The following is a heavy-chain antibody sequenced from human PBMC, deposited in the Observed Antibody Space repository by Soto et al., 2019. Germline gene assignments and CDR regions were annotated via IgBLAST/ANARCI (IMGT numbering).Heavy chain of an antibody. D-gene: IGHD6-13*01. V-gene: IGHV3-7*01. CDR3: ARDLSDPAAGIFDY. CDR2: IKQDGSEK. CDR1: GFTFSSYW. J-gene: IGHJ4*02. Sequence: EVQLVESGGGLVQPGGSLRLSCAASGFTFSSYWMSWVRQAPGKRLEWVANIKQDGSEKYYVDSVKGRFTISRDNAKNSLYLQMNSLRAEDTAVYYCARDLSDPAAGIFDYWGQGTLVTVSS.